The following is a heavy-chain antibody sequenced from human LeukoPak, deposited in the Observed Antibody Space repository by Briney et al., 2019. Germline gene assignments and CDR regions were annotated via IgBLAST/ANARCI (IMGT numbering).Heavy chain of an antibody. D-gene: IGHD5-18*01. CDR1: GYTFTSYG. CDR2: ISAYNGNT. J-gene: IGHJ6*02. V-gene: IGHV1-18*01. CDR3: ARGAYSYGPKYYYYGMDV. Sequence: APVKVSCKASGYTFTSYGISWVRQAPGHGLEWMGWISAYNGNTNYAQKLQGRVTMTTDTSTSTAYMELRSLRSDDTAVYYCARGAYSYGPKYYYYGMDVWGQGTTVTVSS.